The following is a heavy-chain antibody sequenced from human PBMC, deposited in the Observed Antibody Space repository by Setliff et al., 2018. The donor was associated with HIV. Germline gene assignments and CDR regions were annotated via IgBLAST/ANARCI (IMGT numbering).Heavy chain of an antibody. J-gene: IGHJ5*02. V-gene: IGHV4-39*07. CDR3: ARSTVGAGASFP. D-gene: IGHD1-26*01. Sequence: SETLSLTCIVSGGPISSTNYYWGWIRQPPGKGLEWIGSIYYSGSTYYNPSLNSRVTISLDTSKNQFSLRLTSLTAADTAIYYCARSTVGAGASFPWGRGILVTVSS. CDR2: IYYSGST. CDR1: GGPISSTNYY.